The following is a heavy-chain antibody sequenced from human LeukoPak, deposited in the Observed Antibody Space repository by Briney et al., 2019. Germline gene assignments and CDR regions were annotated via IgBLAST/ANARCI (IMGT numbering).Heavy chain of an antibody. J-gene: IGHJ4*02. Sequence: PGGSLRLSCAASGFTFSSYSMNWVRQAPGRGLEWVSSISSSSSYIYYVDSVKGRFTISRDNAKNSLYLQMNSLRAEDTAVYYCARMHGGKVGYWGQGTLVTVSS. CDR2: ISSSSSYI. D-gene: IGHD4-23*01. V-gene: IGHV3-21*01. CDR1: GFTFSSYS. CDR3: ARMHGGKVGY.